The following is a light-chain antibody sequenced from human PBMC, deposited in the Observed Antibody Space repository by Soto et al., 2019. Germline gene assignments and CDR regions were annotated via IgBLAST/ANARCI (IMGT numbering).Light chain of an antibody. Sequence: EIVLTQSPGTLSLSPGERATLSCRASQSVSNNYLAWYQQKPGQAPRLLIYGASSRATDIPDRFSGSGSGTDFTLTISRLEPEDFAVYYCQQYGSSPLTFGQGTKVDI. CDR1: QSVSNNY. J-gene: IGKJ1*01. V-gene: IGKV3-20*01. CDR2: GAS. CDR3: QQYGSSPLT.